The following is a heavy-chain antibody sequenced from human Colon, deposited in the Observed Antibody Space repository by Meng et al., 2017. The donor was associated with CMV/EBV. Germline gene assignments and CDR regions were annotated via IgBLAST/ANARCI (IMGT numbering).Heavy chain of an antibody. D-gene: IGHD3-3*01. Sequence: QVQLQQWGAGLLKTSETLSLTCGCSGGSLSGYYWTWIRQSPGKGLEWIGEINQSGSTNYNPSLKSRVTVSVDTSKNQFSLRVTSVTAADSALYYCAREAGPFFGVIVYDSWGQGTLVTVSS. J-gene: IGHJ4*02. CDR1: GGSLSGYY. V-gene: IGHV4-34*01. CDR3: AREAGPFFGVIVYDS. CDR2: INQSGST.